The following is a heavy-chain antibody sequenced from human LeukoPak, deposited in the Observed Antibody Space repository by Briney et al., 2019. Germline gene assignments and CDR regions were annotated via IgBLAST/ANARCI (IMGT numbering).Heavy chain of an antibody. CDR1: GDTFSSYA. D-gene: IGHD5-12*01. V-gene: IGHV1-69*01. J-gene: IGHJ4*02. Sequence: SVKVSCKASGDTFSSYAISWARQAPGQGLEWMGGIIPIFGTANYAQKFQGRVTIAADESTSTAYMELSSLRSEDTAVYCCARGDDGGYVSRLDYWGQGTLVTVSS. CDR2: IIPIFGTA. CDR3: ARGDDGGYVSRLDY.